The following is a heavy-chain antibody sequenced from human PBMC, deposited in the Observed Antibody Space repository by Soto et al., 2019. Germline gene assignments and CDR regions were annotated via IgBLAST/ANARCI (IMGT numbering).Heavy chain of an antibody. Sequence: QVQLVQSGAEVKKPGSSVKVSCKASGGTFSSYAISWVRQAPGQGLEWMGGIIPIFGTANYAQKFQGRVTITADESTSTGYMGLSSLRSEDTAVYYCAIPRDSGLNNWFDPWGQGTLVTVSS. D-gene: IGHD3-10*01. J-gene: IGHJ5*02. CDR3: AIPRDSGLNNWFDP. CDR1: GGTFSSYA. CDR2: IIPIFGTA. V-gene: IGHV1-69*01.